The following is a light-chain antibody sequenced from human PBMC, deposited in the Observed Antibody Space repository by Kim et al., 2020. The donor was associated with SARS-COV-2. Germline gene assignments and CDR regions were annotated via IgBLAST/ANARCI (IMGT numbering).Light chain of an antibody. J-gene: IGLJ2*01. CDR3: QSADSSGTFVI. Sequence: SYELTQPPSLSVSPGETARITCSGDALPKRYAFWYQQRPGQAPVLVIFKDTERPSDIPDRFSGSSSGTTVTLTISGVQAEDEADYYCQSADSSGTFVIFGGGTQLTVL. CDR1: ALPKRY. CDR2: KDT. V-gene: IGLV3-25*03.